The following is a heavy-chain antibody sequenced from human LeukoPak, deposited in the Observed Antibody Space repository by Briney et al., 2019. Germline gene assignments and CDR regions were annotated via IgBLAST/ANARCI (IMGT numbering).Heavy chain of an antibody. CDR2: IIPIFGIA. D-gene: IGHD2-15*01. CDR3: AGTEGYCSGGSCYSDAFDI. J-gene: IGHJ3*02. CDR1: GGTFSSYA. V-gene: IGHV1-69*05. Sequence: EASVKVSCKASGGTFSSYAISWVRQAPGQGLEWMGGIIPIFGIANYAQKFQGRVTITTDESTSTAYMELSSLRSEDTAVYYCAGTEGYCSGGSCYSDAFDIWGQGTMVTVSS.